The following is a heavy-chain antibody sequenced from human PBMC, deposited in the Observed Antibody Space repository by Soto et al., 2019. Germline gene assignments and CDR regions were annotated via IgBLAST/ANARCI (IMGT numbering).Heavy chain of an antibody. D-gene: IGHD3-3*01. CDR2: IDTSGST. CDR3: ARGGQDFWSGPFDS. V-gene: IGHV4-4*07. CDR1: VGSISNYY. Sequence: SETLSLTCTVSVGSISNYYCNWIRQPAGKGLEWIGRIDTSGSTNYNPSLKSRVTMSVDTSKQEFSLKLSSVTAADTALYYCARGGQDFWSGPFDSWGQGTLVTVSS. J-gene: IGHJ4*02.